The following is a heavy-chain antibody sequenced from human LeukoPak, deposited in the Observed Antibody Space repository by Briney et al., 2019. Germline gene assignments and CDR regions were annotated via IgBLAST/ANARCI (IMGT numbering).Heavy chain of an antibody. Sequence: ASVKVSCKASVGTFSSYAISWVRQAPGQGREWVGGSIPIFGTANYAQKFQGRVTITTDESTSTAYMELSSLRSEDTAVYYCARGGDSEMATIDYFDYWGQGTLVTVSS. CDR2: SIPIFGTA. CDR1: VGTFSSYA. CDR3: ARGGDSEMATIDYFDY. D-gene: IGHD5-24*01. J-gene: IGHJ4*02. V-gene: IGHV1-69*05.